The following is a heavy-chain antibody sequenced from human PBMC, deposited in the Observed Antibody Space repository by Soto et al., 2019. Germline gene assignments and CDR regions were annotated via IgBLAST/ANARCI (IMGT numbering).Heavy chain of an antibody. J-gene: IGHJ3*01. V-gene: IGHV4-39*01. D-gene: IGHD2-8*01. CDR1: VYSVTSSDYY. CDR2: MFYSGLT. Sequence: PSETLSLTCSFSVYSVTSSDYYCAWIRQPPGKGLEWIGSMFYSGLTYYNPSLKSRVTLSVDTSKNQFSVRLNSVTAADTAVYYCAPLNLSLSGTYGIKVWGQGTTVSVSS. CDR3: APLNLSLSGTYGIKV.